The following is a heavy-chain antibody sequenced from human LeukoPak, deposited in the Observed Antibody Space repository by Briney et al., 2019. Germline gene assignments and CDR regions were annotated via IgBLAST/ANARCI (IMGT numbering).Heavy chain of an antibody. Sequence: ASVKVSCKASGGTFSSYAISWVRQAPGQGLEWMGGIIPIFGTANYAQKFQGRVTITADESTSTAYMELSSLRSEDTAVYYCARAGSHYYYDSSGYYYVGIDHWGQGTLVTVSS. CDR1: GGTFSSYA. D-gene: IGHD3-22*01. CDR2: IIPIFGTA. CDR3: ARAGSHYYYDSSGYYYVGIDH. J-gene: IGHJ4*02. V-gene: IGHV1-69*13.